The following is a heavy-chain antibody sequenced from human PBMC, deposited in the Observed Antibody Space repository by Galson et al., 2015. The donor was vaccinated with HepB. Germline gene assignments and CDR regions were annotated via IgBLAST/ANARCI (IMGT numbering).Heavy chain of an antibody. J-gene: IGHJ3*02. D-gene: IGHD3-22*01. V-gene: IGHV1-24*01. Sequence: SVKVSCKVSGYTLTELSMHWVRQAPGKGLEWMGGFDPEDGETIYAQKFQGRVTMTEDTSTDTAYMERSSLRSEDTAVYYCATVYYYDSGGRAFDIWGQGTMVTVSS. CDR2: FDPEDGET. CDR1: GYTLTELS. CDR3: ATVYYYDSGGRAFDI.